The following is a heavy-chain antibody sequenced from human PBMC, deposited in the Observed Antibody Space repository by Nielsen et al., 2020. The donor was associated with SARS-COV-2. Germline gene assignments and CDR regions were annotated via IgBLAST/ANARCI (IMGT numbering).Heavy chain of an antibody. CDR2: ISGSGDRT. D-gene: IGHD6-13*01. V-gene: IGHV3-23*01. Sequence: GGSLRLSCTASGFTFSNSAMSWVRQTSGKGLEWVSSISGSGDRTDYADSVKGRVIISRDNSKNTVSLQMDSLRSEDTAVYYCAREDRTNWYGVDYWGQGTLVTVSS. CDR3: AREDRTNWYGVDY. CDR1: GFTFSNSA. J-gene: IGHJ4*02.